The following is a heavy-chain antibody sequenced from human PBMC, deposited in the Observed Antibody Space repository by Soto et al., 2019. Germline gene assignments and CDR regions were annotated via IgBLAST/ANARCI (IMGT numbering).Heavy chain of an antibody. V-gene: IGHV1-3*01. D-gene: IGHD2-2*01. CDR1: GYTFTSYA. J-gene: IGHJ5*02. Sequence: GASVKVSCKASGYTFTSYAMHWVRQAPGQRLEWMGWINAGNGNTKYSQKFQGRVTITRDTSASTAYMELSSLRSEDTAVYYCARSRSCSTSCYNWFDPWGQGTLVTVSS. CDR3: ARSRSCSTSCYNWFDP. CDR2: INAGNGNT.